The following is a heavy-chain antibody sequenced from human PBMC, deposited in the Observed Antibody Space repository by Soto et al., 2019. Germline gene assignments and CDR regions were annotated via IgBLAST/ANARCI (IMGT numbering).Heavy chain of an antibody. Sequence: GGSLRLSCAASGFTFSSYWMHWVRQAPGKGLVWVSRINSDGSSTSYADSVKGRFTISRDNAKNTLYLQMNSLRAEDTAVYYCARASFPSYQLLSKFYYYYYGMDVWGQGTTVTVSS. D-gene: IGHD2-2*01. CDR2: INSDGSST. V-gene: IGHV3-74*01. CDR3: ARASFPSYQLLSKFYYYYYGMDV. J-gene: IGHJ6*02. CDR1: GFTFSSYW.